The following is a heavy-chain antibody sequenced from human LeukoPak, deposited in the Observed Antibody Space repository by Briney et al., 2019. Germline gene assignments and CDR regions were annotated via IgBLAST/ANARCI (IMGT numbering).Heavy chain of an antibody. Sequence: GESLKISCKGSGYSFTSYWIGWVRQMPGKGLEWMGRIDPSDSYTNYSPSFQGHVTISADKSISTAYLQWSSLKASDTAMYYCAGLPRYSSGWDNFDYWGQGTLVTVSS. CDR2: IDPSDSYT. J-gene: IGHJ4*02. D-gene: IGHD6-19*01. V-gene: IGHV5-10-1*01. CDR3: AGLPRYSSGWDNFDY. CDR1: GYSFTSYW.